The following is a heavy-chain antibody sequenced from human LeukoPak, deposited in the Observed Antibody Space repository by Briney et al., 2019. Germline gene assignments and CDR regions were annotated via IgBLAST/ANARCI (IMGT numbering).Heavy chain of an antibody. D-gene: IGHD5/OR15-5a*01. V-gene: IGHV3-21*01. CDR2: ISSSSSYI. J-gene: IGHJ4*02. CDR3: ASRNLRGREDDY. Sequence: GGSLRLSCAASGFTFSSYSMNWVRQAPGKGLEWVSSISSSSSYIYYADSVKGRFTISRDNAKNSLYLQMNSLRAEDTAVYYCASRNLRGREDDYWGQGTLVTVSS. CDR1: GFTFSSYS.